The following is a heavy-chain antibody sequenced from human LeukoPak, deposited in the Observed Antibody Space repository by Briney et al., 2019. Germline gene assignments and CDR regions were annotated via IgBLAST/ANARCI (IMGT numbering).Heavy chain of an antibody. J-gene: IGHJ3*02. CDR2: IHYSGST. V-gene: IGHV4-59*01. CDR1: GGSISGYY. D-gene: IGHD1-26*01. CDR3: ARDRSGSYPSAFDI. Sequence: SETLSLTCSVSGGSISGYYWSWIRQPPGKGLEWIGYIHYSGSTHYNPSLKSRVTISVDTSKNQFSLKLSSVTAADTAVYYCARDRSGSYPSAFDIWGQGTMVIVSS.